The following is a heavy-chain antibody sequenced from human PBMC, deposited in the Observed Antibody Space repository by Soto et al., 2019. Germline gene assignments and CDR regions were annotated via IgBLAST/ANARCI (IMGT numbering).Heavy chain of an antibody. CDR2: INSDGSST. CDR1: GFTFSSYW. CDR3: ERDPFNYDGAGSLLDS. J-gene: IGHJ4*02. D-gene: IGHD3-10*01. Sequence: PGGSLRLSCAASGFTFSSYWMHWVRQAPGKGLVWVSRINSDGSSTSYADSVKGRFTISRDNAKNTLYLQMNSLRAEDTAVYYCERDPFNYDGAGSLLDSGARGPLVPVSS. V-gene: IGHV3-74*01.